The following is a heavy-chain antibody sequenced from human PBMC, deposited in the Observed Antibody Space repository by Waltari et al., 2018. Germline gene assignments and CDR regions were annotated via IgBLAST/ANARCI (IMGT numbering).Heavy chain of an antibody. D-gene: IGHD3-16*02. CDR2: FIPLSGSQ. CDR3: ARGYRYASSERFYLDY. CDR1: GLPISGYT. Sequence: QVQLAQSGAEVKSPGSSVPISCKASGLPISGYTSCWVRQAPGQGLEWMGGFIPLSGSQIYTQKFQGRLTITADGSTRTTVMELRNLRYEDTAVYFCARGYRYASSERFYLDYWGQGTLVTVSS. J-gene: IGHJ4*02. V-gene: IGHV1-69*12.